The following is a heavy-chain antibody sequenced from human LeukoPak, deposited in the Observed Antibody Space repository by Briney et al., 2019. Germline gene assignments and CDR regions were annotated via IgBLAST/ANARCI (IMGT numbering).Heavy chain of an antibody. CDR3: ARDPVGARPDF. CDR2: INSDGSNT. V-gene: IGHV3-74*01. J-gene: IGHJ4*02. D-gene: IGHD1-26*01. CDR1: GFTFSSYR. Sequence: PGGSLRLSCAASGFTFSSYRMHWVRQAPGKGLVWVSRINSDGSNTNYGDAVKGRFTISRDSARNTLYLDMNSLRAEDTAVYYCARDPVGARPDFWGQGTLVTVSS.